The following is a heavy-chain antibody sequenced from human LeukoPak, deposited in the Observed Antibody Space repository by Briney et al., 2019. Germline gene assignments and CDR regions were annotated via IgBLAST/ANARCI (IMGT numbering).Heavy chain of an antibody. V-gene: IGHV4-4*07. CDR1: GGSISSYY. D-gene: IGHD3-22*01. J-gene: IGHJ3*02. Sequence: SETLSLTCTVSGGSISSYYGSWIRQPAGKGLEWIGRISTSGSTNYNPSLKSRVTMSVDTSNNQFSLKLSSVTAADTAVYYCARVSHYYDSSGYYYVRAFDIWGQGTMVTVSS. CDR3: ARVSHYYDSSGYYYVRAFDI. CDR2: ISTSGST.